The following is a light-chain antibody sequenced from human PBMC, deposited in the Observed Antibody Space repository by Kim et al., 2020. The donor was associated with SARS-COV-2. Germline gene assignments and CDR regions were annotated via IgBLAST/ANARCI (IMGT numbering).Light chain of an antibody. J-gene: IGLJ3*02. Sequence: LGQTGRIRCQRDTLTSYYASWYQQRPRQAPLLVIYGKNKRPSGIPGRFSGSFSGSTASLTITGAQAEDEAVYYCNSRDTSGNEHWVFGGGTQLTVL. CDR3: NSRDTSGNEHWV. V-gene: IGLV3-19*01. CDR2: GKN. CDR1: TLTSYY.